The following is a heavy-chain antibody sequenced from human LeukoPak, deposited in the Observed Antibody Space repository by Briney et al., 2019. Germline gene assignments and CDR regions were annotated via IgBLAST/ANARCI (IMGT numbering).Heavy chain of an antibody. V-gene: IGHV1-3*01. Sequence: GASVKVSCKASGYSFISYAVHWVRQAPGQRLEWMGWINAGNGNTRYSPNFQGRVTITRDTSASSAYMELTTLRSEDTAMYYCARDFTVMEWLPFDPWGQGTLVTVSS. D-gene: IGHD3-3*01. CDR1: GYSFISYA. J-gene: IGHJ5*02. CDR2: INAGNGNT. CDR3: ARDFTVMEWLPFDP.